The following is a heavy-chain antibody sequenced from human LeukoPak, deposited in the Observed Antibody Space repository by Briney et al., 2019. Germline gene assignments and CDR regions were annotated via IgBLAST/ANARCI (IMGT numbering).Heavy chain of an antibody. J-gene: IGHJ4*02. Sequence: PAETLSLTCTVSGGSISSYYWSWIRQPPGKGLEWIGYIYYSGSTNYNPSLKSRVTISVDTSKNQFSLKLSSVTAADTAVYYCARRQQQEEHDYWGQGTLVTVSS. CDR2: IYYSGST. CDR3: ARRQQQEEHDY. V-gene: IGHV4-59*08. CDR1: GGSISSYY. D-gene: IGHD6-13*01.